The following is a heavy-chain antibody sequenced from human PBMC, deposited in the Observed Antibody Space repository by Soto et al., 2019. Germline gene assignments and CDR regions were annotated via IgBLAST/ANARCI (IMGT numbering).Heavy chain of an antibody. CDR1: GFTFSSYG. CDR2: ISYDGSNK. Sequence: SGGSLRLSCAASGFTFSSYGMHWVRQAPGKGLEWVAVISYDGSNKYYADSVKGRFTISRDNSKNTLYLQMNSLRAEDTAVYYCAKTTVTTYYYYYGMDVWGQGTTVTVSS. D-gene: IGHD4-17*01. CDR3: AKTTVTTYYYYYGMDV. J-gene: IGHJ6*02. V-gene: IGHV3-30*18.